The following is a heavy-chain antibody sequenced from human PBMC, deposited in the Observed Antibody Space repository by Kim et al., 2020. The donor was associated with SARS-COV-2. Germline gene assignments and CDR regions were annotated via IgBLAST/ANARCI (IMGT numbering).Heavy chain of an antibody. Sequence: QKFQGRVTITRDTSASTAYMELSSLRSEDTAVYYCARTLSIAGSRKWFDPWGQGTLVTVSS. D-gene: IGHD6-6*01. J-gene: IGHJ5*02. CDR3: ARTLSIAGSRKWFDP. V-gene: IGHV1-3*01.